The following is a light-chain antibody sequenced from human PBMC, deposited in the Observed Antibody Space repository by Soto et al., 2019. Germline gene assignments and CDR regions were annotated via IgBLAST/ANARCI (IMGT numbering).Light chain of an antibody. CDR3: RQTYSTLSIS. V-gene: IGKV1-39*01. J-gene: IGKJ5*01. Sequence: DIQMTQSPSSLSASVGDRVTITCRASESIARHLNWYQQRPGKAPKLLIYAASTLQNGVPSRFRGGGSRTDFTLTISNLQPEDFATYYGRQTYSTLSISFCQGTRLEIK. CDR1: ESIARH. CDR2: AAS.